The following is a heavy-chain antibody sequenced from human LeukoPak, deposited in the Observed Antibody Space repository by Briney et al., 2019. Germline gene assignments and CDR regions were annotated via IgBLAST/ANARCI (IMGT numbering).Heavy chain of an antibody. V-gene: IGHV3-23*01. Sequence: GGSLRLSCVVSGITFSNYAMNWVRQAPGKRLEWISSITGSGDNTYYADSVKGRFTISRDNSKKTLYLQMNSLRAEDTAIYYCAKDPSSYGTNWGQGTLVTVSS. CDR1: GITFSNYA. CDR3: AKDPSSYGTN. J-gene: IGHJ4*02. CDR2: ITGSGDNT. D-gene: IGHD5-18*01.